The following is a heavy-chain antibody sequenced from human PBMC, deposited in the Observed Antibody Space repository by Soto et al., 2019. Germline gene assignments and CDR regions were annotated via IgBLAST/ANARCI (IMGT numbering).Heavy chain of an antibody. CDR2: ISTYSGVT. V-gene: IGHV1-18*01. Sequence: VASVKVSCKASGYTFTTYGIAWVRQAPGQGFEWMGWISTYSGVTKYAEKFEGRVTMTTDTSTSTADMELETLTSDDTAVYFCARGALGYDSRGYYFDYWGQGTLVTVSS. CDR1: GYTFTTYG. D-gene: IGHD3-22*01. J-gene: IGHJ4*02. CDR3: ARGALGYDSRGYYFDY.